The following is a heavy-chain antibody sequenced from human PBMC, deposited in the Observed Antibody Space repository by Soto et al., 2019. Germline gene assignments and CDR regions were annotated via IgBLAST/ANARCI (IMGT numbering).Heavy chain of an antibody. CDR1: GGSISSYY. Sequence: SETLSLTCTVSGGSISSYYWSWIRQPPGKGLEWIGYIYYSGSTNYNPSLKSRVTISVDTSKNQFSLKLSSATAADTAVYYCARGGAGSGSYFPAYYRNGGVYMDVWGQGTTVTDSS. CDR2: IYYSGST. V-gene: IGHV4-59*01. D-gene: IGHD3-10*01. CDR3: ARGGAGSGSYFPAYYRNGGVYMDV. J-gene: IGHJ6*03.